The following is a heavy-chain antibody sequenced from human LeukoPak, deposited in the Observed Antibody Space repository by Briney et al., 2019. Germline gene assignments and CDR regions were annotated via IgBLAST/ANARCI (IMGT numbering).Heavy chain of an antibody. Sequence: ASVKVSCKASGGTFSSYAISWVRQAPGQGLEWMGGIIPIFGTANYAQKFQGRVTITTDESTSTAYMELSSLRSEDTAVNYCARAEYCGGDCYYFDYWGQGTLVTVSS. CDR3: ARAEYCGGDCYYFDY. J-gene: IGHJ4*02. CDR2: IIPIFGTA. CDR1: GGTFSSYA. D-gene: IGHD2-21*02. V-gene: IGHV1-69*05.